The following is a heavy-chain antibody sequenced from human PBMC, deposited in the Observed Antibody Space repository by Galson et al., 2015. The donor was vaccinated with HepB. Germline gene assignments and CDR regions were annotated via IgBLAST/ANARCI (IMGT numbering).Heavy chain of an antibody. CDR1: GGSFSGYY. CDR3: ARGYDYVWGSYRYTGSFDY. CDR2: INHSGST. J-gene: IGHJ4*02. V-gene: IGHV4-34*01. D-gene: IGHD3-16*02. Sequence: ETLSLTCAVYGGSFSGYYWSWIRQPPGKGLEWIGEINHSGSTNYNPSLKSRVTISVDTSKNQFSLKLSSVTAADTAVYYCARGYDYVWGSYRYTGSFDYWGQGTLVTVSS.